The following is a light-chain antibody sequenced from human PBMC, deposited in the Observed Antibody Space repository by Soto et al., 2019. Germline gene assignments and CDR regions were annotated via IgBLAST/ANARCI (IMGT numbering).Light chain of an antibody. Sequence: QSVLTQPPSASGSPGQSVTISCTGTSSDVGGYNYVSWYQQHPGKAPKLIIYEVTKRPSGVHDRFSGSKSGNTASLTVSGLLAEDEADYYCSSHAGIINVVFVGGTKLTVL. V-gene: IGLV2-8*01. J-gene: IGLJ3*02. CDR2: EVT. CDR3: SSHAGIINVV. CDR1: SSDVGGYNY.